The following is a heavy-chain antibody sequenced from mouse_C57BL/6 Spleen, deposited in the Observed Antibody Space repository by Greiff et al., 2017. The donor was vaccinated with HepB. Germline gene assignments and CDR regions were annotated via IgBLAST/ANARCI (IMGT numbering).Heavy chain of an antibody. CDR1: GFTFSSYA. V-gene: IGHV5-9-1*02. D-gene: IGHD2-4*01. CDR3: TREGAYDYAFAY. Sequence: EVKLVESGEGLVKPGGSLKLSCAASGFTFSSYAMSWVRQTPENRLEWVAYISSGGDYIYYADTVKGRFTISRDNARNTLYLQMSSLKSEDTDMYYCTREGAYDYAFAYWGQGTLVTVSA. J-gene: IGHJ3*01. CDR2: ISSGGDYI.